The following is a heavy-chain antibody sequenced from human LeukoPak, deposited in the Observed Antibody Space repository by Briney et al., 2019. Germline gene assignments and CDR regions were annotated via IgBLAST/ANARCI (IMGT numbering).Heavy chain of an antibody. V-gene: IGHV4-39*07. Sequence: PSETLSLTCTVSGGSISSSSYYWGWIRQPPGKGLEWIGSIYYSGSTYYNPPLKSRVTISVDTSKNQFSLKLSSVTAADTAVYYCASGHPYYYDSSGYSLDYWGQGTLVTVSS. CDR1: GGSISSSSYY. J-gene: IGHJ4*02. D-gene: IGHD3-22*01. CDR2: IYYSGST. CDR3: ASGHPYYYDSSGYSLDY.